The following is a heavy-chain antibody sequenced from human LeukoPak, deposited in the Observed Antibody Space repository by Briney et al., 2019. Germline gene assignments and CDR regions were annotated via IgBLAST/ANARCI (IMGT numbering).Heavy chain of an antibody. CDR3: TRALYYYESSGYAPLDY. J-gene: IGHJ4*02. CDR1: GFTFSSYA. CDR2: ISGSGGST. D-gene: IGHD3-22*01. V-gene: IGHV3-23*01. Sequence: GGSLRLSCAASGFTFSSYAMSWVRQAPGKGLEWVSAISGSGGSTYYADSVKGRCTLSRDNSKNTLYLQMNSLGADDTAGYYCTRALYYYESSGYAPLDYWGQGTLVTVSS.